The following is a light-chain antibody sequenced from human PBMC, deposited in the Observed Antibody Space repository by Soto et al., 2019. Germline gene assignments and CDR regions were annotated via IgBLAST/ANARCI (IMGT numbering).Light chain of an antibody. CDR1: QSVSRY. V-gene: IGKV3-11*01. CDR2: EAS. CDR3: QQRTDWVT. J-gene: IGKJ4*01. Sequence: EIVLTQSPATLSLSPGERATLSCRASQSVSRYLAWYQQKPGQAPRLLIYEASNRATGIPARFSGSGSGTDFTLTISSLEPEDFAVYYCQQRTDWVTFGGGTKVDIK.